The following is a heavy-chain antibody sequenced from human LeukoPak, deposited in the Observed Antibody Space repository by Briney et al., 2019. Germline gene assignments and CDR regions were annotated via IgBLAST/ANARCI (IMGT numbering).Heavy chain of an antibody. D-gene: IGHD3-22*01. V-gene: IGHV4-61*02. Sequence: SQTLSLTCTVSGASTSRGTHCWSWIRKPAGKGLEWIGRIYTIGNTNYSPSLWRRATISVDASKNQFSLRLSSVTAADTAIYYCARDRSYYSDTGLDYWGQGALVTVSS. CDR2: IYTIGNT. CDR1: GASTSRGTHC. J-gene: IGHJ4*02. CDR3: ARDRSYYSDTGLDY.